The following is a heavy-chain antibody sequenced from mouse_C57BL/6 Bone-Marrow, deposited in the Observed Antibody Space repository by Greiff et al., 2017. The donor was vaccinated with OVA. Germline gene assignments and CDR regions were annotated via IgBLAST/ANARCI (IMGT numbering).Heavy chain of an antibody. V-gene: IGHV2-9*01. CDR3: AKHRGDDSPFAY. CDR2: IWGGGGT. CDR1: GFSLTSYG. Sequence: QVQLKESGPGLVAPSQSLSITCTVSGFSLTSYGVDWVRPPPGKGLEWLGVIWGGGGTNYNSALISSLSISKNNSKSPVSLKMNSLQTDDTAMYYCAKHRGDDSPFAYWCQGTLVTVSA. D-gene: IGHD2-4*01. J-gene: IGHJ3*01.